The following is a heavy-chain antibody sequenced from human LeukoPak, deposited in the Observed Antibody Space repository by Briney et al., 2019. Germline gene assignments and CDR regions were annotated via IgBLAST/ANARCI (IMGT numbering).Heavy chain of an antibody. CDR1: GGTFSNYA. Sequence: SVKVSCKASGGTFSNYAISWVRQAPGQGLEWMGGIIPIFGTPNYAQKFQGRVTITADESTSTAYMELSSLRSEDTAVYYCARVSLWIGSAFDIWGQGTMVTVSS. CDR2: IIPIFGTP. J-gene: IGHJ3*02. D-gene: IGHD3-10*01. V-gene: IGHV1-69*13. CDR3: ARVSLWIGSAFDI.